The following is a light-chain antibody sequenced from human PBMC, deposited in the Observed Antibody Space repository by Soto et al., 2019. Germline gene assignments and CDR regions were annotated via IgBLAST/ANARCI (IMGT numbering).Light chain of an antibody. Sequence: QSILTQPPSVSAAPGQTVTISCSGSDSNIGENVVSWYQQFPGMAPNLIIFDNVKRPSGIPARFSGSKSGTSATLDITGLQTEDEADYYCATWHRSQGALVIGTGTKVTVL. CDR1: DSNIGENV. V-gene: IGLV1-51*01. CDR2: DNV. CDR3: ATWHRSQGALV. J-gene: IGLJ1*01.